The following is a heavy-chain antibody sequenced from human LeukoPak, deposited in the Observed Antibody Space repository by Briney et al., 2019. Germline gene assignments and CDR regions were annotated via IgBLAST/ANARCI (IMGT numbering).Heavy chain of an antibody. V-gene: IGHV3-53*01. CDR3: IYGYTLDF. J-gene: IGHJ4*02. Sequence: QAGGSLRLSCAASGFTVSSNYMNWVRHAPGKGLDWVSVIYSGGSTNYADSVKGRFTISGDNSKNTLYLQMNSLRAEDTAVYYCIYGYTLDFWGQGTLVTVSS. CDR1: GFTVSSNY. D-gene: IGHD5-18*01. CDR2: IYSGGST.